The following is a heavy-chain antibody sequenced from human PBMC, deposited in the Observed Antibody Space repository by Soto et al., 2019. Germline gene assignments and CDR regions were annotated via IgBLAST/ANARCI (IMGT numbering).Heavy chain of an antibody. V-gene: IGHV1-69*01. D-gene: IGHD3-22*01. Sequence: QVQLVQSGAEVKKPGSSVKVSCKASGGTFSSYAISWVRQAPGQGLEWMGGIIPIFGTANYAQKFQGRVTITADESTSTAYMELSSLRSEDTAVYYCARGGQPTYYYDSSGYSNIFDYWGQGTLVTVSS. CDR2: IIPIFGTA. CDR1: GGTFSSYA. J-gene: IGHJ4*02. CDR3: ARGGQPTYYYDSSGYSNIFDY.